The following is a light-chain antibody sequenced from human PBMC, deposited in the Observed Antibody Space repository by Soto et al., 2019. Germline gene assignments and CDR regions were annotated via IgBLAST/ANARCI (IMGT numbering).Light chain of an antibody. CDR3: QLLNSYPRT. CDR2: AAS. CDR1: QGISSY. Sequence: DIQLTQSPSFLSASVGDRVTVTCRASQGISSYLAWNQQKPGKAPKLLIYAASTLQSVVPSRFSGSGSGTEFTLTISSLQPEDFATYYCQLLNSYPRTFGQGTKVEIK. J-gene: IGKJ1*01. V-gene: IGKV1-9*01.